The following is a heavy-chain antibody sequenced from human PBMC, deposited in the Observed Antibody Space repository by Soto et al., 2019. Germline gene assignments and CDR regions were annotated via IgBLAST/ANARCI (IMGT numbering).Heavy chain of an antibody. J-gene: IGHJ3*02. D-gene: IGHD4-17*01. V-gene: IGHV3-23*01. CDR1: RFTFSDYA. CDR2: VSDGGDTT. Sequence: QPGGSLRLSCAASRFTFSDYAMTWVRQAPGKGLEWVSVVSDGGDTTYYAASVRGRFTISRDNSKDTVYLQMNSLRAEDTAVYYCAKVVIYGDHRAGAFDIWGRGTMVTVSS. CDR3: AKVVIYGDHRAGAFDI.